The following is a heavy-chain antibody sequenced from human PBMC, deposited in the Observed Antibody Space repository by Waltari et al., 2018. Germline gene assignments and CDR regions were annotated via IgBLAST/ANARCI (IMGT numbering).Heavy chain of an antibody. CDR1: GFTFRSYG. D-gene: IGHD3-16*02. V-gene: IGHV3-30*02. CDR2: RRYDGSNK. Sequence: QVQLVESGGGVVQPGGSLRLSCAASGFTFRSYGMHWVRQAPGKGLEWVAFRRYDGSNKYYADSVKGRFTISRDNSKNTLYLQMNSLRAEDTAVYYCAKGHLGVLSLYYFDYWGQGTLVTVSS. J-gene: IGHJ4*02. CDR3: AKGHLGVLSLYYFDY.